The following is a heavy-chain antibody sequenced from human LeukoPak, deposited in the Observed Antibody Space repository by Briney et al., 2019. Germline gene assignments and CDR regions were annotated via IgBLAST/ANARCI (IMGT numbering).Heavy chain of an antibody. CDR1: GGTFSSYA. CDR3: ARDCDRSGYYCY. CDR2: ISGDNGNT. D-gene: IGHD3-22*01. V-gene: IGHV1-18*01. Sequence: ASVTVSCKASGGTFSSYAISWVRQAPGQGLEWMGWISGDNGNTYYAQKLQGRVTMTTDTSTSTAYMELRSLRSDDTAVYYCARDCDRSGYYCYWGQGTLVTVSS. J-gene: IGHJ4*02.